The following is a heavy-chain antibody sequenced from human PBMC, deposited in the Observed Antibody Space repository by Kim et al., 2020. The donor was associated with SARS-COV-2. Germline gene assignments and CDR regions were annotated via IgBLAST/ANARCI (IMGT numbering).Heavy chain of an antibody. CDR3: ARLWDYYYYGMDV. J-gene: IGHJ6*02. CDR1: GGSISSSSYY. D-gene: IGHD1-26*01. V-gene: IGHV4-39*01. Sequence: SETLSLTCTVSGGSISSSSYYWGWIRQPPGKGLEWIGSIYYSGSTYYNPSLKSRVTISVDTSKNQFSLKLSSVTAADTAVYYCARLWDYYYYGMDVWGQGTTVTVSS. CDR2: IYYSGST.